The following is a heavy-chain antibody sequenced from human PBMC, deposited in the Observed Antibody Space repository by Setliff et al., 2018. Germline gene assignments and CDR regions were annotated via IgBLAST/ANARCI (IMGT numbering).Heavy chain of an antibody. CDR3: ASAGHSGSWFPFDAFHI. J-gene: IGHJ3*02. V-gene: IGHV3-7*01. Sequence: LSLSCVVSGFSFSRHWMSWVRQAPGKGLEWVADIKQDGSTKYYLDSVKGRFTISRDNAKRSLYLQMNSLRAEDTAVYYCASAGHSGSWFPFDAFHIWGQGTMVTVSS. CDR2: IKQDGSTK. CDR1: GFSFSRHW. D-gene: IGHD6-13*01.